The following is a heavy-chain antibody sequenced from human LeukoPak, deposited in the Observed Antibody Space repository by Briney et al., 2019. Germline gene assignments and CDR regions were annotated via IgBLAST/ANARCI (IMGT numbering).Heavy chain of an antibody. V-gene: IGHV3-20*04. J-gene: IGHJ3*02. Sequence: GGSLRHSCAASGFTFDDYGMSWVRQAPGKGLEWVSGINWNGGSTGYADSVKGRFTISRDNAKNSLYLQMNSLRAEDTALYYCARDRYQSGYYDSNSAFDIWGQGTMVTVSS. CDR2: INWNGGST. CDR1: GFTFDDYG. D-gene: IGHD3-22*01. CDR3: ARDRYQSGYYDSNSAFDI.